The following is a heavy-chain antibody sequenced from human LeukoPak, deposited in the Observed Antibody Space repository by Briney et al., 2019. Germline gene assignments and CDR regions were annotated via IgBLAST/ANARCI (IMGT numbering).Heavy chain of an antibody. J-gene: IGHJ3*02. D-gene: IGHD6-19*01. CDR3: ARPAVAGTKVDAFDI. CDR2: ISAYNGNT. Sequence: GASVKVSCKASGYTFTSYGISWVRQAPGQGLEWMGWISAYNGNTKYAQKLQGRVTMTTDTSTSTAYMELRSPRSDDTAVYYCARPAVAGTKVDAFDIWGQGTMVTVSS. V-gene: IGHV1-18*01. CDR1: GYTFTSYG.